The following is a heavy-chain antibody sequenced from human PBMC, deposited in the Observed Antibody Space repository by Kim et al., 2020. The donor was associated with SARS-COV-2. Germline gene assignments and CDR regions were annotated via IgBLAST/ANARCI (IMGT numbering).Heavy chain of an antibody. Sequence: ASVKVSCKASGYTFTSYGISWVRQAPGQGLEWMGWISAYNGNTNYAQKLQGRVTMTTDTSTSTAYMELRSLRSDDPAVYYCAREQHPPHVLWFGELLYYYYGMDVWGQGTTVTVSS. CDR1: GYTFTSYG. V-gene: IGHV1-18*01. J-gene: IGHJ6*02. CDR3: AREQHPPHVLWFGELLYYYYGMDV. D-gene: IGHD3-10*01. CDR2: ISAYNGNT.